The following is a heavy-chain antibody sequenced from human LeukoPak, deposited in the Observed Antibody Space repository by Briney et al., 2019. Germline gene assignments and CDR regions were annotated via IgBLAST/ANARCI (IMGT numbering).Heavy chain of an antibody. Sequence: QAGGSLRLSCAASGFTFSSYAMSWVRQAPGKGLEWVSAISGSGGSTYYADSVKGRFTISRDNSKSTLYLQMNSLRAEDTAVYYCAKVSYSSSWYGDFDYWGQGTLVTVSS. CDR1: GFTFSSYA. D-gene: IGHD6-13*01. V-gene: IGHV3-23*01. J-gene: IGHJ4*02. CDR3: AKVSYSSSWYGDFDY. CDR2: ISGSGGST.